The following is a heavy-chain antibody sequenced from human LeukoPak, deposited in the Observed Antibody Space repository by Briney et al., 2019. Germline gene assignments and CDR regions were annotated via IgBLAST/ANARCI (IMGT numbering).Heavy chain of an antibody. Sequence: SETLSLTCTVSGGSISSSSYYWGWIRQPPGKGLEWIGYIYYSGSTNYNPSLKSRVTISLDTSKNQFSLKLSSVTAADTAVYYCARVRRGFSGYDPDWYFDLWGRGTLVTVSS. CDR2: IYYSGST. J-gene: IGHJ2*01. D-gene: IGHD5-12*01. CDR3: ARVRRGFSGYDPDWYFDL. V-gene: IGHV4-61*05. CDR1: GGSISSSSYY.